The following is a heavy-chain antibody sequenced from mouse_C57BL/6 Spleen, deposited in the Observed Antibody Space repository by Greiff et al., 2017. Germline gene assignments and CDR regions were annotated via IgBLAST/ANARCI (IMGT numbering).Heavy chain of an antibody. CDR1: GYTFTSYW. J-gene: IGHJ1*03. CDR2: INPRSGYT. Sequence: QVQLQQSGAELAKPGASVKLSCKASGYTFTSYWMHWVKQRPGQGLEWIGYINPRSGYTKYNQKFKDKATLTADKSSSTASMPLSSLTYVDSAVYSCAGSGPTTVVATGYFDVWGTGTTVTVSS. D-gene: IGHD1-1*01. CDR3: AGSGPTTVVATGYFDV. V-gene: IGHV1-7*01.